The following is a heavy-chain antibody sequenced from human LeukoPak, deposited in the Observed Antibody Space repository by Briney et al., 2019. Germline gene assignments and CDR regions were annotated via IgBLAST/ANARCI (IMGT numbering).Heavy chain of an antibody. CDR2: MNPNSGNT. CDR3: ARVKKRAYDSSGSRQPNRSNNWFDP. CDR1: GYTFTSYD. V-gene: IGHV1-8*01. D-gene: IGHD3-22*01. J-gene: IGHJ5*02. Sequence: AASVKVSCKASGYTFTSYDINWVRQATGQGLEWMGWMNPNSGNTGYAQKFQGRVTMTRNTSISTAYMELSSLRSEDMAVYYCARVKKRAYDSSGSRQPNRSNNWFDPWGQGTLVTVSS.